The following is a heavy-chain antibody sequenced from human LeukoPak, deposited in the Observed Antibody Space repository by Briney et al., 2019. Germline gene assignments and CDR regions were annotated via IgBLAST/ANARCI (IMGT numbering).Heavy chain of an antibody. D-gene: IGHD6-13*01. CDR1: GFTFISYA. V-gene: IGHV3-30-3*01. CDR3: ARLIAAKDY. CDR2: ISYDGSNK. J-gene: IGHJ4*02. Sequence: GSLRLSCAASGFTFISYAMHWVRQAPGKGLEWVAVISYDGSNKYYADSVKGRFTISRDNSKNTLYLQMNSLRAEDTAVYYCARLIAAKDYWGQGTLVTVSS.